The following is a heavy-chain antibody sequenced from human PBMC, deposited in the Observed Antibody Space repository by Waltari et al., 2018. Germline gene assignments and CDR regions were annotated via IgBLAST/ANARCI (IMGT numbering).Heavy chain of an antibody. V-gene: IGHV3-53*01. CDR3: TRDVTGYYYFDL. Sequence: EVQLVESGGGWIQPGGSLRLSCAASGFTVSGHYMGWARQAPGKGLEWVSVINSGGDTHYADSVKGRFTISRDNSKNTMYLQMNTLRAEDTALYYCTRDVTGYYYFDLWGRGTLVTVSS. CDR2: INSGGDT. CDR1: GFTVSGHY. J-gene: IGHJ2*01.